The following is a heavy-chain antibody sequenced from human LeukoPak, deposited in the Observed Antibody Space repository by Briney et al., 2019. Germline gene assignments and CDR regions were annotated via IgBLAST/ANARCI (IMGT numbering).Heavy chain of an antibody. V-gene: IGHV3-9*01. D-gene: IGHD2-2*01. CDR2: ISWNSGSI. CDR3: ARDGGVPAAMEEDY. Sequence: GGSLRLSCAASGFTFDDYAMHWVRQAPGKGLEWVSGISWNSGSIGYADSVKGRFTISRDNSKNTLYLQMNSLRAEDTAVYYYARDGGVPAAMEEDYWGQGTLVTVSS. CDR1: GFTFDDYA. J-gene: IGHJ4*02.